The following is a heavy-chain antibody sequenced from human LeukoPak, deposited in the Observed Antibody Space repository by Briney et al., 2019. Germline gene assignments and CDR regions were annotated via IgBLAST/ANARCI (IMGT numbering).Heavy chain of an antibody. V-gene: IGHV3-74*01. Sequence: GGSLRLSCAVSGFTFSSSWMHWVRQAPGKGLVWVSHIKTDGSTTAYADSVKGRFTISRDNAKNSLYLQMNSLRAEDTAVYYCARASFGVGATYDYWGQGTLVTVSS. J-gene: IGHJ4*02. CDR2: IKTDGSTT. D-gene: IGHD1-26*01. CDR1: GFTFSSSW. CDR3: ARASFGVGATYDY.